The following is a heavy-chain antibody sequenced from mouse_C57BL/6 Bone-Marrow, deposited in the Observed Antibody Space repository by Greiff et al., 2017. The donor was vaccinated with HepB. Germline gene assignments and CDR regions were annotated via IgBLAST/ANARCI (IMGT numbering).Heavy chain of an antibody. D-gene: IGHD1-1*01. CDR2: ISYDGSN. Sequence: EVQRVESGPGLVKPSQSLSLTCSVTGYSITSGYYWNWIRQFPGNKLEWMGYISYDGSNNYNPSLKNRISITRDTSKNQFFLKLNSVTTEDTATYYCAIYYYGSSPVLDVWGTGTTVTVSS. V-gene: IGHV3-6*01. CDR1: GYSITSGYY. CDR3: AIYYYGSSPVLDV. J-gene: IGHJ1*03.